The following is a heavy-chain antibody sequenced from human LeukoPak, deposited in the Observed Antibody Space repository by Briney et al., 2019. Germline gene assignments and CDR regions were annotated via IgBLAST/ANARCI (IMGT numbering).Heavy chain of an antibody. V-gene: IGHV3-7*01. CDR3: ARGLRDGYNLPFGY. Sequence: GSLRLSCAASGFTFRSYWMTWVRQAPGKGLEWVANINQDGSEKYYVDSVKGRFTISRDNAKNSLYLQMNSLRAEDTAVYYCARGLRDGYNLPFGYWGQGTLVTVSS. CDR1: GFTFRSYW. D-gene: IGHD5-24*01. J-gene: IGHJ4*02. CDR2: INQDGSEK.